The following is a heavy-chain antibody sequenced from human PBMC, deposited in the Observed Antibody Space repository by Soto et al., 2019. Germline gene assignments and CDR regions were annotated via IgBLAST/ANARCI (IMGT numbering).Heavy chain of an antibody. J-gene: IGHJ4*02. Sequence: TLSLTCTVSGGSVSSSSYYWGWIRQPPGKGLEWIGSIYYSGSTYYNPSLKSRVTISVDTSKNQFSLKLSSVTAADTAVYYCARHTPAISISDHWGQGTLVTVSS. CDR2: IYYSGST. V-gene: IGHV4-39*01. D-gene: IGHD2-15*01. CDR1: GGSVSSSSYY. CDR3: ARHTPAISISDH.